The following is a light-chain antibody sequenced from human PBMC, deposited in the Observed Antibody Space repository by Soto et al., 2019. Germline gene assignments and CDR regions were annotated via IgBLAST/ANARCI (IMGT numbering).Light chain of an antibody. CDR1: QTIGRNY. CDR3: QQYANSPLLT. J-gene: IGKJ4*01. CDR2: GTS. Sequence: EIVLTQSPGTLSLSPGETATLSCRASQTIGRNYLAWYQQKPGQATRLLIFGTSTRATGIPDRFSGSGSGTDFTLSISRLEPEDFAVYYCQQYANSPLLTFGGGTKVEIK. V-gene: IGKV3-20*01.